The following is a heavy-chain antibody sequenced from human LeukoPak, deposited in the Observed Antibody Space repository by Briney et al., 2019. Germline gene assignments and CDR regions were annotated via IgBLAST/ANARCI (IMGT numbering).Heavy chain of an antibody. J-gene: IGHJ2*01. CDR3: ARGRSEYCSSTSCPTGSAAVLYWYFDL. D-gene: IGHD2-2*01. CDR2: INPSGGST. V-gene: IGHV1-46*01. Sequence: ASVKVSCKASGYTFTSYYMHWVRQAPGQGLEWMGIINPSGGSTSYAQKFQGRVTMTRDTSTSTVYMELSSLRSEDTAVYYCARGRSEYCSSTSCPTGSAAVLYWYFDLWGRGTLVTVSS. CDR1: GYTFTSYY.